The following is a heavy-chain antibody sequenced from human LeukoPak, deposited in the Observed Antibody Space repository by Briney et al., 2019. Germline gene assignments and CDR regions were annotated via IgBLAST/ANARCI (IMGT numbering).Heavy chain of an antibody. Sequence: GASVKVSCKASGYTFTGYYMHWVRQAPGQGLEWMGWINPNSGGTNYAQKFQGRVTMTRDTSISTAYMELSRLRSDDTAVYYCARVTGEPPYWYFDLWGRGTLVTVSS. CDR3: ARVTGEPPYWYFDL. CDR2: INPNSGGT. D-gene: IGHD7-27*01. V-gene: IGHV1-2*02. CDR1: GYTFTGYY. J-gene: IGHJ2*01.